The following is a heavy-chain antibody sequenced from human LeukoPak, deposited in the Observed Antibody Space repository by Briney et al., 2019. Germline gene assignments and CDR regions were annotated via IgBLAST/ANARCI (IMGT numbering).Heavy chain of an antibody. J-gene: IGHJ6*02. CDR2: IINSGGTI. CDR3: ARVGRGVYGMDV. D-gene: IGHD3-10*01. V-gene: IGHV3-48*02. Sequence: GGSLRLSCAASGFTFSIYSMNWVRQAPGKGLEWVSYIINSGGTIYYADSVQGRFTISRDNAKNSLYLQMNSLRDEDTAVYYCARVGRGVYGMDVWGQGTTVTVSS. CDR1: GFTFSIYS.